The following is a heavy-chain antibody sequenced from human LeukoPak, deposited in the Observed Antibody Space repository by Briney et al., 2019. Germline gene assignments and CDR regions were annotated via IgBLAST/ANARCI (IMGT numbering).Heavy chain of an antibody. D-gene: IGHD3-22*01. J-gene: IGHJ4*02. Sequence: ASVKVSCKASGYTFTSYGISWVRQAPGQGLEWMGWISAYNGNTNYAQKLQGRVTMTTDTSTSTAYMELRSLRSDDTAVYYCARAPAYYDSSGRNFDYRGQGTLVTVSS. CDR1: GYTFTSYG. V-gene: IGHV1-18*01. CDR2: ISAYNGNT. CDR3: ARAPAYYDSSGRNFDY.